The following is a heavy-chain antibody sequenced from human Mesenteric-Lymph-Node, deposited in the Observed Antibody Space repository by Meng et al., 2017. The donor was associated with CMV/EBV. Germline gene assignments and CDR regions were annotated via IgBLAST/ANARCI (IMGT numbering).Heavy chain of an antibody. Sequence: SGFTFSDYAMNWVRQAPGKGLEWVSAMRGGGGNTYYADSVKGRFTISRDNSKNTLYLQMNSLRAEDTAVYYCAKRGVASLSYYFDYWGQGTLVTVSS. CDR2: MRGGGGNT. CDR1: GFTFSDYA. D-gene: IGHD2-15*01. V-gene: IGHV3-23*01. J-gene: IGHJ4*02. CDR3: AKRGVASLSYYFDY.